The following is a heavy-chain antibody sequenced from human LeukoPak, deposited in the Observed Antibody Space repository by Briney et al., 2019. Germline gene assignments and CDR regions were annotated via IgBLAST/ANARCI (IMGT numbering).Heavy chain of an antibody. CDR2: IYYSGST. CDR1: GGSINSYY. D-gene: IGHD2-2*02. CDR3: ARFYCSSTSCYTYYFDY. Sequence: PSETLFLTCSLSGGSINSYYWSWIRQPPGKGLEWIGYIYYSGSTNYNPSLKSRVTISVDTSKNQFSLKLSSVTAADTAVYYCARFYCSSTSCYTYYFDYWGQGTLVTVSS. V-gene: IGHV4-59*01. J-gene: IGHJ4*02.